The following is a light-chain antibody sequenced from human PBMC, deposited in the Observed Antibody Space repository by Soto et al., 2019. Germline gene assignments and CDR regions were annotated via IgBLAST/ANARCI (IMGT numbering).Light chain of an antibody. CDR1: QGISGW. CDR3: QQYNSYWT. V-gene: IGKV1-5*01. CDR2: DAS. J-gene: IGKJ1*01. Sequence: DIQMTQSPSTLSASVGDRVTLTCRASQGISGWLAWYQQKPGKAPKLLIYDASSLESGAPSRCNGSGSGTEFTLTISSLRPDDFATYYCQQYNSYWTFGQGTKVDIK.